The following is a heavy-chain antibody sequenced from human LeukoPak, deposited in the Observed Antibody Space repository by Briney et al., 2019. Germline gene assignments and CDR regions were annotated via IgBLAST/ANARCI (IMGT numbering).Heavy chain of an antibody. CDR2: IIPIFGTA. CDR3: SLRGYDILSGYYFDY. V-gene: IGHV1-69*13. D-gene: IGHD3-9*01. J-gene: IGHJ4*02. CDR1: GGTFSSYA. Sequence: ASVNVSCKASGGTFSSYAISWVRQAPGQGLELMGGIIPIFGTANYAQKFQGRVTITADESTSTAYMELSSLRSEDTAVYYCSLRGYDILSGYYFDYWGQGTLVTVSS.